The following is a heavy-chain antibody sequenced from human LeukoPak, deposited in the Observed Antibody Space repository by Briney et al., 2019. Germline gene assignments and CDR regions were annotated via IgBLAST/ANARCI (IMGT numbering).Heavy chain of an antibody. V-gene: IGHV1-8*01. CDR3: ARVPAAAGTDDAFDI. Sequence: ASVKVSCKASGYTFTSYDINWVRQATGQGLEWMGWMNPNSGNTGYVQKFQGRVTMTRDTSTSTVYMELCSLRSEDTAVYYCARVPAAAGTDDAFDIWGQGTMVTVSS. CDR2: MNPNSGNT. D-gene: IGHD6-13*01. CDR1: GYTFTSYD. J-gene: IGHJ3*02.